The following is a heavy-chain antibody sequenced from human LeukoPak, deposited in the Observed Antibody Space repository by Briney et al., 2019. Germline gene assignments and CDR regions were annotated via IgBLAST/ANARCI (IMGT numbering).Heavy chain of an antibody. CDR2: ISAYNGDT. CDR1: GYTFGSYG. CDR3: ARDGAYHDSSGSYYGVGDDF. J-gene: IGHJ4*02. V-gene: IGHV1-18*01. D-gene: IGHD3-22*01. Sequence: ASVKVSCKASGYTFGSYGITWVRQAPGQGLEWMGWISAYNGDTSYAQKFQVRVTMTTDTSTAIAYMELRSLRSDDTAVYYCARDGAYHDSSGSYYGVGDDFWGQGTLVTVSS.